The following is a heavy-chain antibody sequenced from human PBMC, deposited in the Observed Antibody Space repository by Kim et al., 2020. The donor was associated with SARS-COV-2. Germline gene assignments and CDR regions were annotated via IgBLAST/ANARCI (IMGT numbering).Heavy chain of an antibody. J-gene: IGHJ4*02. Sequence: GGCLRLSCAASGFTFSSYSMSWVRQAPGKGLQWVSEISGSGTVAYYSDSVKGRFTVSRDNSKNTLYLQMNSLRAEDTAIYYCSKHITGTYDYWGQGLLVTVSS. CDR2: ISGSGTVA. CDR3: SKHITGTYDY. V-gene: IGHV3-23*01. D-gene: IGHD1-20*01. CDR1: GFTFSSYS.